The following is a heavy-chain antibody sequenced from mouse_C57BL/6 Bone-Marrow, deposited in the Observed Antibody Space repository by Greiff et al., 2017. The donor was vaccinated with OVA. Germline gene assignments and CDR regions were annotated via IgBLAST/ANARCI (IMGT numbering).Heavy chain of an antibody. D-gene: IGHD2-4*01. CDR1: GYTFTSYW. V-gene: IGHV1-69*01. CDR2: IDPSDSYT. CDR3: ARRPIVLRRPYFDY. J-gene: IGHJ2*01. Sequence: VQLQQPGAELVMPGASVKLSCKASGYTFTSYWMHWVKQRPGQGLEWIGEIDPSDSYTNYNQKFKGKSTLTVDKSSSTAYMQLSSLTSEDSAVYYCARRPIVLRRPYFDYWGQGTTLTVSS.